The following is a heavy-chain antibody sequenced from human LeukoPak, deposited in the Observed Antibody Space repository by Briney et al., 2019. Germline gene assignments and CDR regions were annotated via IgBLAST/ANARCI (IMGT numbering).Heavy chain of an antibody. D-gene: IGHD1-7*01. CDR1: GFTFSSYA. CDR3: ASHKRITGTTPFDY. CDR2: ISGSGGGT. Sequence: GGSLRLSCAASGFTFSSYAMSWVRQAPGKGLEWVSGISGSGGGTCYADSVKGRFTISRDNSKNTLYLQMNSLRAEDTALYYCASHKRITGTTPFDYWGQGTLVTVSS. J-gene: IGHJ4*02. V-gene: IGHV3-23*01.